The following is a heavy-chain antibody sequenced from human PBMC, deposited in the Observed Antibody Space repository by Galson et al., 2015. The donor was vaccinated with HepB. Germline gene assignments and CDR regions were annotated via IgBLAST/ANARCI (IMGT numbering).Heavy chain of an antibody. CDR2: IFYSGNT. CDR1: GGSITTSNW. CDR3: ARGSRTAARLDY. Sequence: LSLTCAVSGGSITTSNWWTWVRQPPGKGLEWIGYIFYSGNTNYNPSLKSRVTISIDTSKNQFSLKLSSVTAADTAVYYCARGSRTAARLDYWGQGTLVTVSS. V-gene: IGHV4-4*02. D-gene: IGHD6-6*01. J-gene: IGHJ4*02.